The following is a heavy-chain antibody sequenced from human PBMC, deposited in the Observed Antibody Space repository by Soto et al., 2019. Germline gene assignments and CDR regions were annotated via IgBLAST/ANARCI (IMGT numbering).Heavy chain of an antibody. D-gene: IGHD2-8*01. J-gene: IGHJ3*02. CDR1: GFTFSSYW. CDR2: IKQDGSEK. CDR3: ARDYCTNGVCFWSSI. Sequence: PGGSLRLSCAASGFTFSSYWMSWVRQAPGKGLEWVANIKQDGSEKYYVDSVKGRFTISRDNAKNSLYLQMNSLRAEDTAVYYCARDYCTNGVCFWSSIWGQGTMVTVSS. V-gene: IGHV3-7*01.